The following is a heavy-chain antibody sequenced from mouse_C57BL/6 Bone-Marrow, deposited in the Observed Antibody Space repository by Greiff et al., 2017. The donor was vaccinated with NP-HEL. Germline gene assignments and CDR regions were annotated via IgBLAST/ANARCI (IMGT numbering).Heavy chain of an antibody. CDR1: GYTFTSYW. CDR3: ARCDDYDEGDY. CDR2: IYPGSGST. Sequence: QVQLQQSGAELVKPGASVKMSCKASGYTFTSYWITWVKQRPGQGLEWIGDIYPGSGSTNYNEKFKSKATLTVNTTSSTAYMQLSSLTSEDSAVYYCARCDDYDEGDYWGQGTTLTVSS. J-gene: IGHJ2*01. D-gene: IGHD2-4*01. V-gene: IGHV1-55*01.